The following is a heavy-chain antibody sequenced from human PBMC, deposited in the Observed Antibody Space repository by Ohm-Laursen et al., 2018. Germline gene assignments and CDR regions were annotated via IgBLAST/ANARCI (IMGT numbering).Heavy chain of an antibody. V-gene: IGHV1-46*02. Sequence: GASVKVSCKASGYNFNTYRIHWVRQAPGQGLEWMGRINPSGGSTTYTQKFQGRVTMTRDTSTSTVYMELSSLRSEDTAVYYCARGPDYSYGIFDYWGQGTLVTVSS. CDR1: GYNFNTYR. J-gene: IGHJ4*02. CDR2: INPSGGST. CDR3: ARGPDYSYGIFDY. D-gene: IGHD5-18*01.